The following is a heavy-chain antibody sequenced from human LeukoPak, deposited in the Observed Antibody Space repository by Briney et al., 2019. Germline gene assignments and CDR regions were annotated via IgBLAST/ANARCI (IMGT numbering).Heavy chain of an antibody. Sequence: GGSLRLSCAASGFTFSSYSTNWVRQAPGKGLEWVSSISSSSSYIYYADSVKGRFTISRDNAKNSLYLQMNSLRAEDTAVYYCARGGRPAYCSGGSCPSPLFDYWGQGTLVTVSS. D-gene: IGHD2-15*01. V-gene: IGHV3-21*01. J-gene: IGHJ4*02. CDR2: ISSSSSYI. CDR1: GFTFSSYS. CDR3: ARGGRPAYCSGGSCPSPLFDY.